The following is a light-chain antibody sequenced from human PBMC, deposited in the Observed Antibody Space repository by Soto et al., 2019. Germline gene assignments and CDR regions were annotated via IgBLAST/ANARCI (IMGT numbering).Light chain of an antibody. CDR1: SSDLGGYNY. Sequence: QSALTQPASVSGSPGQSITISCTGTSSDLGGYNYVSWYQQHPGKAPKVMIYEVTNRPSGISNRFSGSKSGNTASLTISGLQAEDEADYYCSSYTSSSTVVFGGRTKLTVL. CDR2: EVT. J-gene: IGLJ2*01. V-gene: IGLV2-14*01. CDR3: SSYTSSSTVV.